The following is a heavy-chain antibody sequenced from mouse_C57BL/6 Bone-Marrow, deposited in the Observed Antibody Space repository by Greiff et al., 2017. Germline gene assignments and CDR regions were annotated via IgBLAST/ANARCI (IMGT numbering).Heavy chain of an antibody. CDR2: IHPNSGST. V-gene: IGHV1-64*01. CDR1: GYTFTSYW. Sequence: QVQLQQPGAELVKPGASVTLSCKASGYTFTSYWMHWVKQRPGQGLEWIGMIHPNSGSTNYNEKFKSKATLTVDKSSSTAYMQLSSLTSEDSAVYDCARGGPSFAYWGQGTLVTVSA. J-gene: IGHJ3*01. CDR3: ARGGPSFAY.